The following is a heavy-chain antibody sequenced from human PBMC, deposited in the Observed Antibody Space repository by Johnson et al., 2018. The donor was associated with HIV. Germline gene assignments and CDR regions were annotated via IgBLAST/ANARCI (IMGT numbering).Heavy chain of an antibody. CDR3: AREKLGATEYDAFEI. V-gene: IGHV3-11*04. D-gene: IGHD1-26*01. Sequence: QVQLVEYGGGLVKPGGSLRLSCAASGFTFSDYYMSWIRQAPGKGLEWVSSISSIGTTMYYADSVKGRFTISRNNVRNSLYLQMSSLRAADTAVYYCAREKLGATEYDAFEIWGQGTMVTVSS. CDR2: ISSIGTTM. J-gene: IGHJ3*02. CDR1: GFTFSDYY.